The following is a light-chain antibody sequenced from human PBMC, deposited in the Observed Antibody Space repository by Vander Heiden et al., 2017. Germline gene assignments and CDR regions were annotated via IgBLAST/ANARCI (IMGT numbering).Light chain of an antibody. CDR3: HQYCTSPRT. CDR1: QNVTANY. Sequence: EKVSTQPPGTLPLSPGEEGTPTCRASQNVTANYFAWYQQKPGQAPRLLIYGASIRATGIPDRFSGSGSGTDFTLTINRLEPEDCAVYYCHQYCTSPRTFGGGTRVEIK. J-gene: IGKJ4*01. CDR2: GAS. V-gene: IGKV3-20*01.